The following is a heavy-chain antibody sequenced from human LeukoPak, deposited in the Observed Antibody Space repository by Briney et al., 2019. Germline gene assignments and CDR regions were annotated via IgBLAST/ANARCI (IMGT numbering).Heavy chain of an antibody. J-gene: IGHJ4*02. V-gene: IGHV3-30*18. CDR2: ISYDGSNK. D-gene: IGHD6-19*01. Sequence: GGSLRLSCAASGFTFSSYGMHWVRQAPGKGLEWVAVISYDGSNKYYADSVKGRFTISRDNSKNTLYLQMNSLRAEDTAVYYCAKDVEHRQTWYSSGEDYWGQGTLVTVSS. CDR3: AKDVEHRQTWYSSGEDY. CDR1: GFTFSSYG.